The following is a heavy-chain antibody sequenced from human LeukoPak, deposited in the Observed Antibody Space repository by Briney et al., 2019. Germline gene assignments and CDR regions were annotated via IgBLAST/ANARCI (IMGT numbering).Heavy chain of an antibody. CDR3: ARDLKSGYFDS. D-gene: IGHD3-3*01. V-gene: IGHV3-33*01. CDR2: VYDEGTRG. Sequence: GGSLRLSCATSGFIFGDYGMHWVRQAPGKGLEWVAVVYDEGTRGHFADSVKGRFTISKDFSKNTVVLQMNNLRGEDTAVYYCARDLKSGYFDSWGQGTLVTVSS. J-gene: IGHJ4*02. CDR1: GFIFGDYG.